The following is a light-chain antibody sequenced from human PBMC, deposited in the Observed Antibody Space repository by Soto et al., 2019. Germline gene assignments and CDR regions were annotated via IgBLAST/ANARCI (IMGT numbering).Light chain of an antibody. CDR1: QSISIW. CDR2: KAS. V-gene: IGKV1-5*03. CDR3: QQDNSGPT. Sequence: IQMTQSPSTLSASVGDRVTITCRASQSISIWLAWYQQKPGKAPKLLIYKASSLESEVPSRFGGSGSGTEFTLSITSLQPDGSTTYYCQQDNSGPTCGQGTRVEIK. J-gene: IGKJ1*01.